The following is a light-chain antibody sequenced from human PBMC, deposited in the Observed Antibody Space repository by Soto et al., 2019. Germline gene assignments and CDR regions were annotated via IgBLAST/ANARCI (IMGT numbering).Light chain of an antibody. J-gene: IGKJ1*01. Sequence: DIRMNQSLSTLSACIGARVSITGRASQSISKWLAWHQQKPGKAPKLLIYDASTLQSGVPPRFSGSGSGTEFTLTIRSLQPDDIATYYCQQYSSYSAWTFGEGTKVDIK. CDR3: QQYSSYSAWT. V-gene: IGKV1-5*01. CDR1: QSISKW. CDR2: DAS.